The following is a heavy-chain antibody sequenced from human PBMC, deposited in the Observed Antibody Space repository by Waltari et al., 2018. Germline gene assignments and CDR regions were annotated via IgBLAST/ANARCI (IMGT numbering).Heavy chain of an antibody. CDR3: ARAADEDYFDY. CDR1: GYTFTSYD. Sequence: QVQLVQSGAEVKKPGASVKVSCKASGYTFTSYDINWVRQATGQGLEWMGWMNPNSGNTGYAQKFQGRVTMTTDTSTSTAYMELRSLRSDDTAVYYCARAADEDYFDYWGQGTLVTVSS. CDR2: MNPNSGNT. V-gene: IGHV1-8*02. J-gene: IGHJ4*02.